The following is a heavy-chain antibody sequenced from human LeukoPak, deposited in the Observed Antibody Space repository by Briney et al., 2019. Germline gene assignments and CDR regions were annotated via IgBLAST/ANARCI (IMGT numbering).Heavy chain of an antibody. Sequence: PGGSPRLSCAASGFTFSSYGMHWVRQAPGKGLEGVAVISYDGSNKYYADSVKGRFTTSRDNSKNTLYLQMNSLRAEDTAVYYCAKAEIAVAGFDYWGQGTLVTVSS. CDR1: GFTFSSYG. CDR3: AKAEIAVAGFDY. J-gene: IGHJ4*02. V-gene: IGHV3-30*18. D-gene: IGHD6-19*01. CDR2: ISYDGSNK.